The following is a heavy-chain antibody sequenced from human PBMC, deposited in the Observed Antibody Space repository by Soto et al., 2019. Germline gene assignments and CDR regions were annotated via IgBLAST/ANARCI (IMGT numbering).Heavy chain of an antibody. CDR2: ISAYNGNT. V-gene: IGHV1-18*01. D-gene: IGHD3-3*01. CDR1: GYTFTSYG. J-gene: IGHJ4*02. CDR3: ARVNGDDFWSGYYTE. Sequence: ASVKVSCKASGYTFTSYGISWVRQAPGQGLEWMGWISAYNGNTNYAQKLQGRVTMTTDTSTSTAYMELRSLRSDDTAVYYCARVNGDDFWSGYYTEWGQGTLVTVSS.